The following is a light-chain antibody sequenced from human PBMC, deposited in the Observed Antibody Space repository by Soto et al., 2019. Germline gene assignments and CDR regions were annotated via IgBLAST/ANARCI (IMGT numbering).Light chain of an antibody. CDR1: SGSVSTSYY. CDR2: STN. J-gene: IGLJ3*02. CDR3: VLYMGSCIWV. V-gene: IGLV8-61*01. Sequence: QTVVTQEPSFSVSPGRTVTLTCGLSSGSVSTSYYPSWYQQTPGQAPRTLIYSTNTRSSGVSDRFSGSILGNKAALTITGAQADDESDYYCVLYMGSCIWVFCGGTKLTVL.